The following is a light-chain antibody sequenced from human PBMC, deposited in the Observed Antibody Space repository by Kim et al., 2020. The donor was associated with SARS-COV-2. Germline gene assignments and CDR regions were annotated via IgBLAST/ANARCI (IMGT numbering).Light chain of an antibody. CDR2: DAS. V-gene: IGKV3D-20*01. CDR1: QSVGFNF. J-gene: IGKJ4*01. Sequence: SPGERATLSCGASQSVGFNFLAWYQQKPGLAPRLLIYDASNGATGVPDRFTGSGSGTNFTLTISRLEPEDFAVYYCQHYGTSPLTFGGGTKVEIK. CDR3: QHYGTSPLT.